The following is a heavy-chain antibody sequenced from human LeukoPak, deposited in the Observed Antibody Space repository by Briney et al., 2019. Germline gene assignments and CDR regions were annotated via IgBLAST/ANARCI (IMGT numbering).Heavy chain of an antibody. CDR3: ARHSDVIGAI. V-gene: IGHV5-51*01. J-gene: IGHJ4*02. Sequence: GESLRISCKASGYTFTHQWIGWVRQMSGSGLEWMGIIYPRDSDTIYSPSFQGHVTISADTSINTAYLEWSSLEASDTAIYYCARHSDVIGAIWGQGTLVAVSS. CDR2: IYPRDSDT. CDR1: GYTFTHQW. D-gene: IGHD3-10*01.